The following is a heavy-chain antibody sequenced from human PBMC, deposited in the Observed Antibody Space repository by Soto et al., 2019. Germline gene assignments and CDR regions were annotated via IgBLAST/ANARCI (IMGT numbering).Heavy chain of an antibody. Sequence: EVQLLESGGGLVQPGGSLRLSCAASGFAFGAYAMTWVRQAPGKGLEWVSVISGAGGNTYYADSVKGRFTISRDDSRNTVYLQMNSLTTEDTAVYFCARDRSDSSRADSFDIWGQGTMVTVSS. V-gene: IGHV3-23*01. CDR1: GFAFGAYA. CDR2: ISGAGGNT. CDR3: ARDRSDSSRADSFDI. D-gene: IGHD6-25*01. J-gene: IGHJ3*02.